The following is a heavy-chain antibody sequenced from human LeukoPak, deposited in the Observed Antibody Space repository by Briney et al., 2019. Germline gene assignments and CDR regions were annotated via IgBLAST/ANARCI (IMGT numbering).Heavy chain of an antibody. CDR1: GGSFSGYY. CDR2: INHSGST. J-gene: IGHJ5*02. CDR3: ASSNYYGSRNFDP. V-gene: IGHV4-34*01. Sequence: SETLSLTCAVYGGSFSGYYWSWIRQPPGRGLEWIGEINHSGSTNYNPSLKSRVTISVDTSKNQFSLKLSSVTAADTAVYYCASSNYYGSRNFDPWGQGTLVTVSS. D-gene: IGHD3-10*01.